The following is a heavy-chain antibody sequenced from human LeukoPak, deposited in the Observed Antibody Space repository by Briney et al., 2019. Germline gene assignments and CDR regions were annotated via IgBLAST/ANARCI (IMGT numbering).Heavy chain of an antibody. V-gene: IGHV4-39*07. CDR1: GGSISSSSYY. CDR2: IYYSGST. CDR3: ASGVVVAATPTSAAFDI. D-gene: IGHD2-15*01. Sequence: SETLSLTCTVSGGSISSSSYYWGWIRQPPGKGLDWIGSIYYSGSTYYNPSLKSRVTISVDTSKNQFSLKLSSVTAADTAVYYCASGVVVAATPTSAAFDIWGQGTMVTVSS. J-gene: IGHJ3*02.